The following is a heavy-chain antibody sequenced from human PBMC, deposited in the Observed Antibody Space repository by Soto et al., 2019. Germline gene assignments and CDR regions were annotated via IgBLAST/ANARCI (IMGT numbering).Heavy chain of an antibody. D-gene: IGHD3-9*01. Sequence: QVQLQASGPGLVKPTGSLSLTCAVSGDSVTTSDWWNWVRQSPGKGLEWIGEIYHGGNIYYNPALKSRVIISLDKSKNQLSLELTSVTATDTAIYYCARDHHMSDTWFFDFWGQGTLVTVSS. CDR1: GDSVTTSDW. CDR2: IYHGGNI. V-gene: IGHV4-4*02. J-gene: IGHJ4*02. CDR3: ARDHHMSDTWFFDF.